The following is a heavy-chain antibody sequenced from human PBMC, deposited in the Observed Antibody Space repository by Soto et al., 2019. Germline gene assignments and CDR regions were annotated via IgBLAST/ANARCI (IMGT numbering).Heavy chain of an antibody. Sequence: GGSLRLSCAASGFTFSSYSMNWVRQAPGKGLEWVSSISSSSSYIYYADSVKGRFTISRDNAKNSLYLQMNSLRAEDMAVYYCARDAGYSYGYFDYWGQGTLVTVSS. CDR2: ISSSSSYI. J-gene: IGHJ4*02. V-gene: IGHV3-21*01. CDR1: GFTFSSYS. D-gene: IGHD5-18*01. CDR3: ARDAGYSYGYFDY.